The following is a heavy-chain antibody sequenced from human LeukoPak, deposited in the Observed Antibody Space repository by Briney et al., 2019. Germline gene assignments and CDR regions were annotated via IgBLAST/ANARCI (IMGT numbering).Heavy chain of an antibody. CDR3: RRLYLIYSSGGQNVY. Sequence: SETLSLTCAVYGGSFSGYYWSWIRQPPGKGLEWIGEINHSGSTNYNPSLKSRVTISVDTSKNQFSLKLSSVTAADTAVYYCRRLYLIYSSGGQNVYWGQGTLVTVSS. J-gene: IGHJ4*02. V-gene: IGHV4-34*01. CDR1: GGSFSGYY. CDR2: INHSGST. D-gene: IGHD6-19*01.